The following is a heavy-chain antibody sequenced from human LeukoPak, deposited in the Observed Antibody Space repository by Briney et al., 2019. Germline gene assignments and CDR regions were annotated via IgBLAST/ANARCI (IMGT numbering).Heavy chain of an antibody. V-gene: IGHV1-69*13. CDR1: GGTFSSYA. CDR2: MIPIFGTA. J-gene: IGHJ4*02. CDR3: ARDSDDFWSGYYTPQFDY. Sequence: SVKVSCKASGGTFSSYAISWVRQAPGQGLEWMGGMIPIFGTANYAQKFQGRVTITADESTSTAYMELSSLRSEDTAVYYCARDSDDFWSGYYTPQFDYWGQGTLVTVSS. D-gene: IGHD3-3*01.